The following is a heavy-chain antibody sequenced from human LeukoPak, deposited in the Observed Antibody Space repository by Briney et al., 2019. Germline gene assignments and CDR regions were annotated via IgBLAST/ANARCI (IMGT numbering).Heavy chain of an antibody. CDR3: ARVSAPPDYGDYVSENWFDP. CDR2: ISAYNKR. V-gene: IGHV1-18*01. D-gene: IGHD4-17*01. Sequence: GASVKVSCKASGYTFTSYGINWVRQAPGQGLEWMGWISAYNKRNYAQKFQGRVTKTTDTSTSTAYMELRNLRSDDTAVYYCARVSAPPDYGDYVSENWFDPWGQGTLVTVSS. CDR1: GYTFTSYG. J-gene: IGHJ5*02.